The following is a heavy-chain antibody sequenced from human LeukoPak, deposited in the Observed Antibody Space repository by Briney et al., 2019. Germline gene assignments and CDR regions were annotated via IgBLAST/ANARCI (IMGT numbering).Heavy chain of an antibody. CDR2: ISSTSIYK. CDR1: GFTFSSYS. V-gene: IGHV3-21*01. CDR3: ARDPRIYCTNGICRDDYFDN. Sequence: GGSLRLSCAASGFTFSSYSMNWVRQAPGKGLEWVSSISSTSIYKYYADSVRGRFTISRDNAKDSLFLQMNSLRAEDTAIYYCARDPRIYCTNGICRDDYFDNWGQGTLVTVSS. D-gene: IGHD2-8*01. J-gene: IGHJ4*02.